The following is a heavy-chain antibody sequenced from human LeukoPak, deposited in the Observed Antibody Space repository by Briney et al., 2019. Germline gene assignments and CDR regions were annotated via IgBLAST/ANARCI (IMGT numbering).Heavy chain of an antibody. CDR3: ARGSEGSSLNWFDP. CDR1: GFTFSDYS. Sequence: PGGSLRLSCVASGFTFSDYSMNWVRQAPGKGLEWVSGISSSSRYIYYEDSVKGRFTISRDNAKNSLYLQMNSLRAEDTAVYFCARGSEGSSLNWFDPWGQGTLVTVSS. D-gene: IGHD6-6*01. J-gene: IGHJ5*02. CDR2: ISSSSRYI. V-gene: IGHV3-21*01.